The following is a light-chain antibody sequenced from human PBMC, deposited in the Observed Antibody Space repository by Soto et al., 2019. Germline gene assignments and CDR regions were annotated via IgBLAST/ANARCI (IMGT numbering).Light chain of an antibody. CDR3: QQRNVWPPIT. V-gene: IGKV3-11*01. CDR2: DVS. J-gene: IGKJ5*01. Sequence: EIVMTQSPATLSVSPGERVTLSCRASQSVSNSLAWYQQKPGQPPRLLIYDVSNRATGIPARFSGSGSGTDFTLIINSLEPEDFAVYYCQQRNVWPPITFGQGTRLEI. CDR1: QSVSNS.